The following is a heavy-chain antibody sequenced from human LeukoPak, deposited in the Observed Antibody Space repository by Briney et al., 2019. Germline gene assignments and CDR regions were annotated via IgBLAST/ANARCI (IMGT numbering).Heavy chain of an antibody. CDR1: GFTFSNAW. J-gene: IGHJ5*02. D-gene: IGHD2-2*01. CDR2: TKSRTDGGTT. CDR3: TTDIGHLFCSSTSCYVGIP. V-gene: IGHV3-15*01. Sequence: GGSLRLSCAASGFTFSNAWMSWVRQAPGKGLEWVGRTKSRTDGGTTDYAAPVKGRFTISRDDSKNTLYLQMNSLKTEDTAVYYCTTDIGHLFCSSTSCYVGIPWGQGTLVTVSS.